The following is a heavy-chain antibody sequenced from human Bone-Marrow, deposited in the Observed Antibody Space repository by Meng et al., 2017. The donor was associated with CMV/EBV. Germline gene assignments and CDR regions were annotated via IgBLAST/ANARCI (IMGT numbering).Heavy chain of an antibody. V-gene: IGHV3-23*01. CDR2: ISGSGGST. D-gene: IGHD3-3*01. CDR3: AKDGGVRFLEWFFDY. Sequence: GESLKISCAASGFTFSSYAMSWVRQAPGKGLEWVSAISGSGGSTYYADSVKGRFTISRDNSKNTLYLQMNSPRAEDTAVYYCAKDGGVRFLEWFFDYWGQGTLVTVSS. J-gene: IGHJ4*02. CDR1: GFTFSSYA.